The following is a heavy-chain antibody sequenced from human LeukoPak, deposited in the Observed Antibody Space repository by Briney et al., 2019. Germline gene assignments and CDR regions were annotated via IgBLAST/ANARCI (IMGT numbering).Heavy chain of an antibody. CDR2: ISAYNGNT. CDR3: ARGSRMTTVTRYYYYYYGMDV. D-gene: IGHD4-11*01. Sequence: GASVKVSCKASGYTFTSYGISWVRQAPGQGLEWMGWISAYNGNTNYAQKLQGRVTMTTDTSTGTAYMELRSLRSDDTAVYYCARGSRMTTVTRYYYYYYGMDVWGQGTTVTVSS. V-gene: IGHV1-18*01. CDR1: GYTFTSYG. J-gene: IGHJ6*02.